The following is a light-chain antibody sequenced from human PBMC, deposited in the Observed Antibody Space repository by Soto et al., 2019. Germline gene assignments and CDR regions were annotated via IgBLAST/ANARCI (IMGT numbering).Light chain of an antibody. Sequence: QSVLTQPASVSGSPGQSITISCTGTSSDIGSYDLVSWYQQHPGKAPKLKIYEVSKRPSGVSNRSSGSKSGNTASLTISGLQAEDEADYYCCSYVGSSTLVFGGGTKLTVL. V-gene: IGLV2-23*02. J-gene: IGLJ3*02. CDR1: SSDIGSYDL. CDR3: CSYVGSSTLV. CDR2: EVS.